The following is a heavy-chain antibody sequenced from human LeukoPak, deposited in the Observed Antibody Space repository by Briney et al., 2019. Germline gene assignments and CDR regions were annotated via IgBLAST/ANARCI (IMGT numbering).Heavy chain of an antibody. D-gene: IGHD3-16*01. Sequence: GGSLRLSCAASGFAFSNFAMSWVRQAPGKGLEWVSAMSGSGDGTYYADSVKGRFIISRDNSKNTLYLQMNRLRAEDTAVYYCAKMMGQRLYDYCMDVWGKGTTVTVSS. CDR1: GFAFSNFA. J-gene: IGHJ6*03. CDR2: MSGSGDGT. CDR3: AKMMGQRLYDYCMDV. V-gene: IGHV3-23*01.